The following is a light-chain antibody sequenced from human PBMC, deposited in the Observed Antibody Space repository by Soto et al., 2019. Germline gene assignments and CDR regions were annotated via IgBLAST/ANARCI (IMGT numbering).Light chain of an antibody. CDR1: QSVSSY. J-gene: IGKJ4*02. V-gene: IGKV3-11*01. CDR3: GQRRNWLA. CDR2: HAS. Sequence: EIVLTQSPGTLYLSPGERATLSCRDSQSVSSYLAWYQQKPGQAPRLLIYHASNKPPAIPARFSGSGSGKVFTRTMSSLEPENFAIYYCGQRRNWLAFGGGNKVEIK.